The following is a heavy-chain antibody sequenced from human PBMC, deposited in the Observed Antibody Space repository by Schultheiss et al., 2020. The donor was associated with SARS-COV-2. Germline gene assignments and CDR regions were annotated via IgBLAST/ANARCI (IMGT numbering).Heavy chain of an antibody. Sequence: ASVKVSCKASGYTFTGYYMHWVRQAPGQGLEWMGWISAYNGNTNYAQKLQGRVTMTTDTSTSTAYMELRSLRSDDTAVYYCARGVPARSGWEDYYYYGMDVWGQGTTVTVSS. D-gene: IGHD6-19*01. J-gene: IGHJ6*02. CDR3: ARGVPARSGWEDYYYYGMDV. CDR2: ISAYNGNT. CDR1: GYTFTGYY. V-gene: IGHV1-18*04.